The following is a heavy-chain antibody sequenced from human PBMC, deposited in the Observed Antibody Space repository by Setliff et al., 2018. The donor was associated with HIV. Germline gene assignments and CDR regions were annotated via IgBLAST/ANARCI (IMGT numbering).Heavy chain of an antibody. Sequence: ASVKVSCKASGYSFTDYYIHWVRQAPGQGLEWMGWINPKSDGTNYAQKFQGRLTMTRDTSTNTVYMELSSLRSEDTAVYYCAREIVGATGVSWYYFDYWGQGTLVTVS. CDR3: AREIVGATGVSWYYFDY. J-gene: IGHJ4*02. V-gene: IGHV1-2*02. CDR2: INPKSDGT. D-gene: IGHD1-26*01. CDR1: GYSFTDYY.